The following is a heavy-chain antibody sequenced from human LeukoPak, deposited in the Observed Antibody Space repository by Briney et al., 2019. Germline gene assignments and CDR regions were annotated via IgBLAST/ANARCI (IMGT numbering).Heavy chain of an antibody. D-gene: IGHD2-8*02. Sequence: PSETLSLTCAVYGGSFSGYYWSWIRQPPGNGLEWIGEINHSGSTNYNTSLKSRVTISADMSKNQFSLKLSSVTAADTAVYYCARGRPDIVRVVVRIRFDPWGQGTLVTVSS. CDR2: INHSGST. J-gene: IGHJ5*02. CDR1: GGSFSGYY. CDR3: ARGRPDIVRVVVRIRFDP. V-gene: IGHV4-34*01.